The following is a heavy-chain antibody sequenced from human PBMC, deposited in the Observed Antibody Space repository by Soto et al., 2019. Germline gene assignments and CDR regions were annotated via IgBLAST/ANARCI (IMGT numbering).Heavy chain of an antibody. V-gene: IGHV3-15*01. Sequence: VSLRLSCAASGFTFINAWMSWVRQAPGKGLEWVGRIKSKTDGGTTDYAAPVKGRFTISRDDSKNTLYLQMNSLKTEDTAVYYCTTGVVVILDYFDYWGQGTLVTVSS. J-gene: IGHJ4*02. CDR1: GFTFINAW. D-gene: IGHD3-22*01. CDR2: IKSKTDGGTT. CDR3: TTGVVVILDYFDY.